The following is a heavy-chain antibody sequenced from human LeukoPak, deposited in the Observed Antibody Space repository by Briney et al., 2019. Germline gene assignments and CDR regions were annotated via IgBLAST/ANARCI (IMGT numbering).Heavy chain of an antibody. Sequence: GGSLRLSCAASGITFRSYAMSWVRQARGKGLEWVSAINGDGGSTSYADSVKGRFTISRDNSNNTLFLQMNSLRVEDTAVYYCAKWGAQSGSYRVVDCWGRGTLVTVSS. CDR1: GITFRSYA. D-gene: IGHD3-10*01. J-gene: IGHJ4*02. CDR2: INGDGGST. CDR3: AKWGAQSGSYRVVDC. V-gene: IGHV3-23*01.